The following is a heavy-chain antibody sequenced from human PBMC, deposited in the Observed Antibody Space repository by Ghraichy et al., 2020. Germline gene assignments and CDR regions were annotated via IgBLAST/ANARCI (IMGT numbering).Heavy chain of an antibody. V-gene: IGHV3-48*03. D-gene: IGHD3-22*01. CDR3: ARGLFYDNRGGSPP. CDR2: INIGGTTI. J-gene: IGHJ5*02. CDR1: GFTFRNYE. Sequence: GGSLRLTCVPSGFTFRNYEMNWVRQAPGKGLEWLSYINIGGTTIYYADSVRGRFTISRDDARNSLFLEMTSLIAEDSAVYYCARGLFYDNRGGSPPWGQGILVTVSS.